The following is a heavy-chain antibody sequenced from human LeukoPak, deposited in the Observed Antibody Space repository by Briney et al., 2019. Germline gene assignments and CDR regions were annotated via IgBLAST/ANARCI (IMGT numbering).Heavy chain of an antibody. CDR2: IYSGGST. CDR3: TRVLSIVGATIIDY. Sequence: PGGSLRLSCAASGFTVSSNYMSWVRQAPGKGLEWVSVIYSGGSTYYADSVKGRFTISRDNSKNTLYLQMNSLRAEDTAVYYCTRVLSIVGATIIDYWGQGTLVTVSS. J-gene: IGHJ4*02. CDR1: GFTVSSNY. D-gene: IGHD1-26*01. V-gene: IGHV3-53*01.